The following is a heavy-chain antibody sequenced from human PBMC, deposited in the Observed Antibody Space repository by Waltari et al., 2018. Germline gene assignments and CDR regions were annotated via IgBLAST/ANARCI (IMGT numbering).Heavy chain of an antibody. D-gene: IGHD5-18*01. Sequence: VHLVESGGGLVRPGRSLRLSCAASGFIFADYGMAWVRQAPGKGLEWVAGINWNSGTRHYADSVKGRFTISRDNAENSLYLQMNSLTTEDTAVYYCTKDMDGATAMAPRLDFWGQGTLVTVSS. CDR2: INWNSGTR. CDR1: GFIFADYG. J-gene: IGHJ4*02. CDR3: TKDMDGATAMAPRLDF. V-gene: IGHV3-9*01.